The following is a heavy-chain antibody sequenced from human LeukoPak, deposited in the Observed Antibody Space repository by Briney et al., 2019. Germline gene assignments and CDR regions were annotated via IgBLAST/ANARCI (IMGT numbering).Heavy chain of an antibody. CDR2: INPNSGDT. Sequence: ASVKVSCKASGYTFTGYYMNWVRLAPGQGLEWMGWINPNSGDTHYLQKFQGRVTVTRDTSISTAYMELSRLRSDDTAVYYCARDLANANFDCWGQGTLVTVSS. V-gene: IGHV1-2*02. J-gene: IGHJ4*02. CDR3: ARDLANANFDC. CDR1: GYTFTGYY.